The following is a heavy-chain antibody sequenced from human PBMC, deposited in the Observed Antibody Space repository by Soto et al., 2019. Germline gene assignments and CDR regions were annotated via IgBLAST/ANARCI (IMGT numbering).Heavy chain of an antibody. V-gene: IGHV1-2*04. Sequence: GASVKVSFKASGYTFTGYYMHWVRQAPGQGLEWMGWINPNSGGTNYAQKFQGWVTMTRDTSISTAYMELSRLRFDDTAVYYCASEGYCSSTSCRSGMDVWGQGTTVTVS. CDR1: GYTFTGYY. CDR2: INPNSGGT. J-gene: IGHJ6*02. CDR3: ASEGYCSSTSCRSGMDV. D-gene: IGHD2-2*01.